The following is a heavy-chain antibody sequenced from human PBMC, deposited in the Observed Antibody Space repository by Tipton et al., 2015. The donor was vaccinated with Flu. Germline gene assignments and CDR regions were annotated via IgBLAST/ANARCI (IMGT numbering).Heavy chain of an antibody. Sequence: TLSLTCAVSGGSISSGNWWSWVRQTPGKGLEWIGEISQTGSTNYYPSLMSRVTISIDKSKNQFSLSLSSVTAADTAIYYCARRDYSNYVSVPKNWFDSWGQGILVTVSS. CDR1: GGSISSGNW. D-gene: IGHD4-11*01. J-gene: IGHJ5*01. CDR2: ISQTGST. CDR3: ARRDYSNYVSVPKNWFDS. V-gene: IGHV4-4*02.